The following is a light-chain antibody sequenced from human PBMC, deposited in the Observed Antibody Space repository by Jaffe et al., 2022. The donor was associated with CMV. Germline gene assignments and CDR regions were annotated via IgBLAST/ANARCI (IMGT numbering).Light chain of an antibody. J-gene: IGKJ1*01. V-gene: IGKV3-15*01. CDR2: AAS. CDR3: QQYNTWPRT. CDR1: QSVNVN. Sequence: EIVMTQSPATLSVSPGERATLSCRASQSVNVNLAWYQQKPGQAPRLLIYAASTRAIGVPVTFSGSGSGTEFTLTISSLQSEDFTVYYCQQYNTWPRTFGQGTKVEI.